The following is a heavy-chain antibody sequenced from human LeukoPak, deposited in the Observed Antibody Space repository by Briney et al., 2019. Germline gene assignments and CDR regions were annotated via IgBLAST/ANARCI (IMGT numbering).Heavy chain of an antibody. V-gene: IGHV3-21*01. J-gene: IGHJ6*04. Sequence: GGSLRLSFAASGFTFSSYSMTWVGQAQGKGLEWVSSISSSSSYIYYADLVKGRFTISRDNAKNSLYLQMNSLRAEDTAVYYCARVRPGYGMDVWGKGTTVTVSS. CDR3: ARVRPGYGMDV. CDR2: ISSSSSYI. CDR1: GFTFSSYS.